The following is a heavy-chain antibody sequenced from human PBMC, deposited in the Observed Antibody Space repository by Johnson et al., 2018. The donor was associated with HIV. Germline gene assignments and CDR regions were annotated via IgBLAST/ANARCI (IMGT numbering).Heavy chain of an antibody. J-gene: IGHJ3*02. V-gene: IGHV3-11*04. CDR3: ARSKDCSGGCCPDGFDI. D-gene: IGHD2-15*01. Sequence: QVQLVESGGGLVQPGGSLRLSCVASGFIFSDYYMSWIRQAPGKGLEWVSYISFSDSTIYSADSVQGRFTISRDNAKNSLYLQMNSLRAEDTAVYYCARSKDCSGGCCPDGFDIWGQGTMVIVS. CDR2: ISFSDSTI. CDR1: GFIFSDYY.